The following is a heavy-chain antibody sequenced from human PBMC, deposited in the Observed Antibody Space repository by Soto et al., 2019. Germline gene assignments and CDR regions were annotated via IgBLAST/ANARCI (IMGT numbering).Heavy chain of an antibody. V-gene: IGHV3-33*01. Sequence: GGSLRLSCAASGFTFSSYGMHWVRQAPGKGLEWVAVIWYDGSNKYYADSVKGRFTISRDNSKNTLYLQMNSLRAEDTAVYYCARAGDGSSWYIDYWGQGTLVTVSS. CDR1: GFTFSSYG. CDR3: ARAGDGSSWYIDY. J-gene: IGHJ4*02. D-gene: IGHD6-13*01. CDR2: IWYDGSNK.